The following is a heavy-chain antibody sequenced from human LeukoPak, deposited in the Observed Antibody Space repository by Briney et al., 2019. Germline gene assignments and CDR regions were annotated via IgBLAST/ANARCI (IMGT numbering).Heavy chain of an antibody. J-gene: IGHJ4*02. V-gene: IGHV3-23*01. D-gene: IGHD2/OR15-2a*01. Sequence: GGSLRLSCAASGLTFSNYAMSWVRQAPGKGLEWVSSISSTGGSTYYTESVKGRFTISRDNSKNTLYLQMNSLRAEDTALYFCAKKRSTTSYDVADYWGQGTLVTVSS. CDR3: AKKRSTTSYDVADY. CDR2: ISSTGGST. CDR1: GLTFSNYA.